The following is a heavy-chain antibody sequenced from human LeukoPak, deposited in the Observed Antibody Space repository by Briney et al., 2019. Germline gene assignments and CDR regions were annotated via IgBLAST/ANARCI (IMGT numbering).Heavy chain of an antibody. J-gene: IGHJ4*02. CDR1: GFTFSSYP. D-gene: IGHD3-10*01. Sequence: PGVSLRLSCAASGFTFSSYPMTWVRQAPGKGLEWVSIIGSSAGDTHYADSVKGRFTISRDNSKNSLYLQMNSLRAEDTAVYYCAKYYYTSGSSGGRVFDYWGQGTLVTVSS. CDR3: AKYYYTSGSSGGRVFDY. CDR2: IGSSAGDT. V-gene: IGHV3-23*01.